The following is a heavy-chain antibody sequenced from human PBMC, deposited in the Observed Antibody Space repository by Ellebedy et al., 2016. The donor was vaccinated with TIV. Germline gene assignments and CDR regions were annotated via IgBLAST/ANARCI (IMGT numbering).Heavy chain of an antibody. CDR3: AHSRSSSWSTPYFDS. D-gene: IGHD6-13*01. J-gene: IGHJ4*02. V-gene: IGHV2-5*01. CDR1: DFSVIPRGVG. Sequence: SGPTLVKPTQTLTLTCSFSDFSVIPRGVGVNWIRQPTGKALEWLAFMYCNDDKRYTPPLQRRLTISKDTSKDQVVLTMTNMNPVDTATYVCAHSRSSSWSTPYFDSWGQGTLVTVSS. CDR2: MYCNDDK.